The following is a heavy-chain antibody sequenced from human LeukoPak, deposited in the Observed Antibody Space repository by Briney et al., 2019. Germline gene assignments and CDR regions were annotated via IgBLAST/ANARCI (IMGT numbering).Heavy chain of an antibody. J-gene: IGHJ4*02. CDR1: GGSISSSSYY. Sequence: PSETLSLTCTVSGGSISSSSYYWGWILQPPGKGLEWIGSIYYSGSTYYNPSLKSRVTISVDTSKNQFSLKLSSVTAADTAVYYCARLKIVGANFDYWGQGTLVTVSS. D-gene: IGHD1-26*01. V-gene: IGHV4-39*01. CDR2: IYYSGST. CDR3: ARLKIVGANFDY.